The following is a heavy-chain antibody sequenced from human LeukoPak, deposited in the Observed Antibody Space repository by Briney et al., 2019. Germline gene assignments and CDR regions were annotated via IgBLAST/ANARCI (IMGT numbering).Heavy chain of an antibody. Sequence: GGSLRLSCAASGFTFSSYSMNWVRQAQGKGLEWVSSISSSSSYIYYADSVKGRFTISRDNSKNTLYLQMNSLRAEDTAVYYCAKGVDTAMADYWGQGTLLTVSS. CDR3: AKGVDTAMADY. CDR1: GFTFSSYS. V-gene: IGHV3-21*04. CDR2: ISSSSSYI. J-gene: IGHJ4*02. D-gene: IGHD5-18*01.